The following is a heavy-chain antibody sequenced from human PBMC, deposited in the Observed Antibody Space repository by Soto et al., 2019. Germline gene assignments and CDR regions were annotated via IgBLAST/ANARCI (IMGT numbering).Heavy chain of an antibody. CDR2: ISYDGSNK. D-gene: IGHD6-13*01. Sequence: GGSLRLSCAASGFTFSSYAMHWVRQAPGKGLEWVAVISYDGSNKYYADSVKGRFTISRDNSKNTLYLQMNSLRAEDTAVYYCARDPRDCCIAAANYYYYGMDVWGQGTTVTVSS. J-gene: IGHJ6*02. CDR3: ARDPRDCCIAAANYYYYGMDV. V-gene: IGHV3-30-3*01. CDR1: GFTFSSYA.